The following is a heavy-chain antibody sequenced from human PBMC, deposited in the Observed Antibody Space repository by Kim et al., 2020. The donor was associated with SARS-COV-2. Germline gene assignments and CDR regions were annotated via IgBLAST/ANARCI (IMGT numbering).Heavy chain of an antibody. J-gene: IGHJ4*02. CDR1: GGSISSSSYY. V-gene: IGHV4-39*01. Sequence: SETLSLTCTVSGGSISSSSYYWGWIRQPPGKGLEWIGSIYYSGSTYYNPSLKSRVTISADTSKNQFSLKLSSVTAADTAVYYCAGSSLVLRCFDWSYLGYFDYWRQGTRVTVSS. CDR2: IYYSGST. D-gene: IGHD3-9*01. CDR3: AGSSLVLRCFDWSYLGYFDY.